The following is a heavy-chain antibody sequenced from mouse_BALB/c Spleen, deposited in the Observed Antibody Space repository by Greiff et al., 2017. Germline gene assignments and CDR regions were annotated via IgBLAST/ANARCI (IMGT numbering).Heavy chain of an antibody. CDR1: GYTFTDYN. D-gene: IGHD3-3*01. Sequence: VQLQQSGPELVKPGASVKISCKASGYTFTDYNMHWVKQSHGKSLEWIGYIYPYNGGTGYNQKFKSKATLTVDNSSSTAYMELRSLTSEDSAVYYCAREGGTEYFDVWGAGTTVTVSS. CDR3: AREGGTEYFDV. J-gene: IGHJ1*01. CDR2: IYPYNGGT. V-gene: IGHV1S29*02.